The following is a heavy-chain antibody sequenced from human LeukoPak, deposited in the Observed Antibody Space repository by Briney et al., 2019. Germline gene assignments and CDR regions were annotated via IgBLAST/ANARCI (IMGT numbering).Heavy chain of an antibody. CDR2: INPSGGST. D-gene: IGHD2-15*01. J-gene: IGHJ6*03. V-gene: IGHV1-46*01. Sequence: ASVKVSCKASGYTFTSYYMHWVRQAPGQGLEWMGIINPSGGSTSYAQKFQGRVTMTRDTSTSTVYMELSSLRSEDTAVYYCARRGCSGSSCSRSYDYYYYYMDVWGKGTTVTVSS. CDR1: GYTFTSYY. CDR3: ARRGCSGSSCSRSYDYYYYYMDV.